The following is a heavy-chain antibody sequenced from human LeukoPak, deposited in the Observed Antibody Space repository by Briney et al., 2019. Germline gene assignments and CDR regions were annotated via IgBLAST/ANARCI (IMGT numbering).Heavy chain of an antibody. V-gene: IGHV1-69*05. D-gene: IGHD3-10*01. CDR2: IIPIFGTA. CDR3: ARDSGLGWFGELTFDY. CDR1: GGTFSSYA. Sequence: SVKVSCKAPGGTFSSYAISWVRQAPGQGLEWMGRIIPIFGTANYAQKFQGRVTITTDESTSTAYMELSSLRSEDTAVYYCARDSGLGWFGELTFDYWGQGTLVTVSS. J-gene: IGHJ4*02.